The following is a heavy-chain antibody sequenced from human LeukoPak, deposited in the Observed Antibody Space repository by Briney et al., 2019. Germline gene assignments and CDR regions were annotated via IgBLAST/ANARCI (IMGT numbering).Heavy chain of an antibody. D-gene: IGHD2-2*01. CDR1: GVSVSSGSYY. J-gene: IGHJ4*02. CDR3: ARVVVGYCSSTSCYDY. Sequence: NPSETLSLTCTVSGVSVSSGSYYWSWIRQPPGKGLEWIGYIYYSGSTNYNPSLKSRVTISVDTSKNQFSLKLSSVTAADTAVYYCARVVVGYCSSTSCYDYWGQGTLVTVSS. V-gene: IGHV4-61*01. CDR2: IYYSGST.